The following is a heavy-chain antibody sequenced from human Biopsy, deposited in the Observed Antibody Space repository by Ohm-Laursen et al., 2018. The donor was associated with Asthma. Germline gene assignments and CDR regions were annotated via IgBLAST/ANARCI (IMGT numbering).Heavy chain of an antibody. D-gene: IGHD1-26*01. V-gene: IGHV3-30-3*01. CDR2: ISYDGNNK. CDR1: GFTFSSNA. Sequence: SLRLSCAASGFTFSSNAMHWVRQAPGKGLEWVAVISYDGNNKYYADSVKGRFTISRDNSKNTLYLQMKSLRAEDTAVYFCARETFRWSSGARWLDPWGLGTLVTVSS. J-gene: IGHJ5*02. CDR3: ARETFRWSSGARWLDP.